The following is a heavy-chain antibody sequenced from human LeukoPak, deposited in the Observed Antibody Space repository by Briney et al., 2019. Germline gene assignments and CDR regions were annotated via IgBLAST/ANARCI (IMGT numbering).Heavy chain of an antibody. V-gene: IGHV4-59*01. J-gene: IGHJ2*01. CDR3: ARAGNFDF. CDR1: NGSIGSFY. CDR2: IYYGGTT. Sequence: SETLSLTCSVFNGSIGSFYWSWIRQPPGKGLEWIGYIYYGGTTNYNPSLKSRVTISLDSSKNQFSLRLTSVTDADTGIYYCARAGNFDFWGRGTPVTVSS.